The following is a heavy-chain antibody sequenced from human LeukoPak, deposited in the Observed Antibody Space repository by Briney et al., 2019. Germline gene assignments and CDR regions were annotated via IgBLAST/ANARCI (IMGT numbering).Heavy chain of an antibody. J-gene: IGHJ5*02. V-gene: IGHV3-74*01. CDR1: GFIFSNYW. CDR3: ARDTMLGMGNP. Sequence: GGSLRLSCAASGFIFSNYWMHWVRRAPGKGLVWVSRIDSDGSSARYADSVKGRFTISRDNAKDTLYLQMNSLRDEDTAVYYCARDTMLGMGNPWGQGTLVTVSS. D-gene: IGHD3-10*02. CDR2: IDSDGSSA.